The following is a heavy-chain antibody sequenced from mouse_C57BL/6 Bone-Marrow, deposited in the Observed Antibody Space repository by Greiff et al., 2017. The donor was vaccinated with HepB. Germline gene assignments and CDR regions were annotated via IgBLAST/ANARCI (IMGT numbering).Heavy chain of an antibody. CDR3: TRPHYYGSSYVAWFAY. V-gene: IGHV1-5*01. CDR2: IYPGNSDT. CDR1: GYTFTSYW. J-gene: IGHJ3*01. D-gene: IGHD1-1*01. Sequence: EVQLVESGTVLARPGASVKMSCKTSGYTFTSYWMHWVKQRPGQGLEWIGAIYPGNSDTSYNQKFKGKAKLTAVTSASTAYMELSSLTNEDSAVYYCTRPHYYGSSYVAWFAYWGQGTLVTVSA.